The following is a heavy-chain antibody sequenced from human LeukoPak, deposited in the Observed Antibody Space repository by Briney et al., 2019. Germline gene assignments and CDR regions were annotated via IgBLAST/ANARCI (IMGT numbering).Heavy chain of an antibody. Sequence: SETLSLTCSVSGVSISSKTHYWGWVRQPPGKGLEWIGNIFYTGITYHNPSLKSRVTISADTSKNQFSLTLTSVTAADTAVYYCARSGGTWSYNYWGQGTLVTVSS. CDR1: GVSISSKTHY. CDR3: ARSGGTWSYNY. V-gene: IGHV4-39*07. CDR2: IFYTGIT. J-gene: IGHJ4*02. D-gene: IGHD1-26*01.